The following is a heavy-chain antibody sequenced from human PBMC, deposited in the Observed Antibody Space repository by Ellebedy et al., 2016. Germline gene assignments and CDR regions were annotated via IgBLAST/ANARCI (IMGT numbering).Heavy chain of an antibody. Sequence: GGSLRLXXAASGFTFSSYGMHWVRQAPGKGLEWVAVISYDGSNKYYADSVKGRFTISRDNSKNTLYLQMNSLRAEDTAVYYCAKDDQWLDFDYWGQGTLVTVSS. CDR3: AKDDQWLDFDY. D-gene: IGHD6-19*01. CDR1: GFTFSSYG. J-gene: IGHJ4*02. CDR2: ISYDGSNK. V-gene: IGHV3-30*18.